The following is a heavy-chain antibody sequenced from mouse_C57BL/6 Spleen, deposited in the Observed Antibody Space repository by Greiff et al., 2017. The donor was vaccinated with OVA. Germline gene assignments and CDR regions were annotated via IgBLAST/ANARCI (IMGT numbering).Heavy chain of an antibody. CDR2: IHPNSGST. D-gene: IGHD1-1*01. Sequence: QVQLQQPGAELVQPGASVKLSCTASGYTFTSYWMHWVKQRPGQGLEWLGMIHPNSGSTNYNEKFKSKATLTVDKSSSTAYMQLSSLTSEDSAVYYCARLVGSSPYWYGDVWGTGTSVTVSS. J-gene: IGHJ1*03. CDR3: ARLVGSSPYWYGDV. CDR1: GYTFTSYW. V-gene: IGHV1-64*01.